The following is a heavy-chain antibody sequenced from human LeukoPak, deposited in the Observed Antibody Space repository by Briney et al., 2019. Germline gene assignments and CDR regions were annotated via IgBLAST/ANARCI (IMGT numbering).Heavy chain of an antibody. CDR2: ISGSGGST. D-gene: IGHD5-12*01. J-gene: IGHJ6*02. CDR1: GFTFSSYA. V-gene: IGHV3-23*01. CDR3: AKGGHKLDIQATRYYYGVDD. Sequence: GGSLRLSCAASGFTFSSYAMSWVRQAPGKGLEWVSAISGSGGSTYYADSVKGRFTISRDNSKNTLYLQMDSLRAEDTAIYYCAKGGHKLDIQATRYYYGVDDWGQGTTVTVSS.